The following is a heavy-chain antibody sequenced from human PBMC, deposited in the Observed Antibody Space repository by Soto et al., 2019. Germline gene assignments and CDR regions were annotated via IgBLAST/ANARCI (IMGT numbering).Heavy chain of an antibody. J-gene: IGHJ4*02. D-gene: IGHD3-22*01. CDR2: ISGSGSYT. V-gene: IGHV3-23*01. Sequence: PGGSLRLSCAASGITFSSYGMSWVRQAPGKGLEWVSGISGSGSYTYYADSVKGRFTISRDNSKNTLYLQMISLRAEDTAVYYCAKYVYDSSDFLYYLDYWGQGTLVTVSS. CDR1: GITFSSYG. CDR3: AKYVYDSSDFLYYLDY.